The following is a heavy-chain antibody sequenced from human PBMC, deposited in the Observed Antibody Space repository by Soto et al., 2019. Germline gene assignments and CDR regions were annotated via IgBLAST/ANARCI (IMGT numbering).Heavy chain of an antibody. CDR3: AKGPHSASGYYYMDV. V-gene: IGHV3-66*01. CDR2: IYSGGST. CDR1: GFTVSSNY. D-gene: IGHD3-10*01. J-gene: IGHJ6*03. Sequence: GGSLRLSCAASGFTVSSNYMSWVRQAPGKGLEWVSVIYSGGSTYYADSVKGRFTISRDNSKNTLYLQMNSLRAEDTAVYYCAKGPHSASGYYYMDVWGKGTTVTVSS.